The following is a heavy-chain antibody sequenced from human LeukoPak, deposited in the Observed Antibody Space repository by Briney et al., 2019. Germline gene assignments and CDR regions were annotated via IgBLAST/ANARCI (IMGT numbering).Heavy chain of an antibody. CDR1: GFTLGNYL. V-gene: IGHV3-49*03. J-gene: IGHJ4*02. CDR2: ISGGAT. CDR3: SRGSGWLSVY. D-gene: IGHD6-19*01. Sequence: GGSLRLSCTASGFTLGNYLMSWFRQPPGKGLEWIGFISGGATENAATVKSRFTISRADSTNLGYLQMNSLTAEDTAVYYCSRGSGWLSVYWGQGTLVTVSS.